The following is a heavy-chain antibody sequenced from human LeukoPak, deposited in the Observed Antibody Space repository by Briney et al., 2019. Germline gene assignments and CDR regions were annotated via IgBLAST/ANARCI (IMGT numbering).Heavy chain of an antibody. J-gene: IGHJ4*02. CDR2: ISYDGSNK. V-gene: IGHV3-30*18. CDR1: GFTFSSYG. CDR3: AKSEDYYGSGSYYRS. Sequence: HPGGSLRLSCAASGFTFSSYGMHWVRQAPGKGLEWVAVISYDGSNKYYADSVKGRFTISRDNSKNTLYLQMNSLRAEDTAVYNCAKSEDYYGSGSYYRSWGQGTLVTVSS. D-gene: IGHD3-10*01.